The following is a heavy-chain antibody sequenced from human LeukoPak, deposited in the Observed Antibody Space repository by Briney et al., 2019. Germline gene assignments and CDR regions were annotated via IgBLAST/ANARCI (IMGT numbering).Heavy chain of an antibody. V-gene: IGHV3-7*03. D-gene: IGHD3-16*01. Sequence: PGGSLRLSCAVSGLTFSNYWMTWIRQAPGKGLEWVASINHNGNVNYYVDSVKGRFTISRDNAKNSLYLQMSNLRAEDTAVYFCARGGGLDVWGQGATVTVSS. CDR1: GLTFSNYW. J-gene: IGHJ6*02. CDR2: INHNGNVN. CDR3: ARGGGLDV.